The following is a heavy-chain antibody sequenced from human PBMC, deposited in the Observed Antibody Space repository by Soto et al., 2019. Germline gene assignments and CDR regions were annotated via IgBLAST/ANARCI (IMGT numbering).Heavy chain of an antibody. J-gene: IGHJ4*02. Sequence: QMEQSGAEVRKPGSSVKVSCTPSGGSLTSYPMAWVRQAPGQGFEWMGGIIPIHGTTEYAQKFQGRVTITADESTNRATLELTGLTSEDTAVYYCARGWGLVSWVQGTLVTVSS. D-gene: IGHD3-16*01. V-gene: IGHV1-69*01. CDR3: ARGWGLVS. CDR1: GGSLTSYP. CDR2: IIPIHGTT.